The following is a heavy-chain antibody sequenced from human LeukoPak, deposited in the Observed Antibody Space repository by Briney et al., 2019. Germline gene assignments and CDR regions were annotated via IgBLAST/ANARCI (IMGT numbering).Heavy chain of an antibody. CDR1: GFTFSTYW. D-gene: IGHD3-10*01. CDR3: ARGGLWFGELGVDY. V-gene: IGHV3-7*03. J-gene: IGHJ4*02. CDR2: IKQDGSQK. Sequence: GGSLRLSCAASGFTFSTYWMTWVRQAPGKVLEWLANIKQDGSQKNYVDSLKGRFTISRDNAKNSLYLQMNSLRVEDTAVYYCARGGLWFGELGVDYWGQGTLVTVSS.